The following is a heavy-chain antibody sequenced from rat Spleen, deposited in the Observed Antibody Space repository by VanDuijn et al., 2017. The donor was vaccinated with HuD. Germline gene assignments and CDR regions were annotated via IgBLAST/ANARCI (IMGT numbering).Heavy chain of an antibody. D-gene: IGHD1-6*01. CDR3: VRDRILRSTGFDY. Sequence: EVRLVESGGGLVQPGRSLKLSCAASGFTFSDYYMAWIRQAPTKGLEWVASISPSGDDTYYRDSVKGRFTISRDNTKNTLYLHMDSLRSEDTATYYCVRDRILRSTGFDYWGQGVMVTVSS. J-gene: IGHJ2*01. CDR2: ISPSGDDT. CDR1: GFTFSDYY. V-gene: IGHV5S23*01.